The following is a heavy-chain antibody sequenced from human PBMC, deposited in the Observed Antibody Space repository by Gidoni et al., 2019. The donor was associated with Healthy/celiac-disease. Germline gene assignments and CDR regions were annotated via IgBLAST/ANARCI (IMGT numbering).Heavy chain of an antibody. V-gene: IGHV3-53*01. CDR1: GFTVSSNH. D-gene: IGHD2-2*01. CDR3: ARGGCSSTSCNWAPYYFDY. Sequence: EVQLVESGGRLIQPGGSLRPSCAASGFTVSSNHMSWVRQDPGKGLECVSVIYSGGSTYYADSVKGRFTISRDNSKNTLYLQMNSLRAEDTAVYYCARGGCSSTSCNWAPYYFDYWGQGTLVTVSS. J-gene: IGHJ4*02. CDR2: IYSGGST.